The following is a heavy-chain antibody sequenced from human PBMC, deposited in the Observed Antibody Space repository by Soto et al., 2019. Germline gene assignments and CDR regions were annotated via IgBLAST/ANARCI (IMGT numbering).Heavy chain of an antibody. V-gene: IGHV3-74*01. Sequence: GGSLRLSCAASGFTFSTYWMHWVRQAPGKGLVWVSRINSDGSTTSYADSVKGRFTISRDNAKNTLYLQMNSLRAEDTAVYYCVRDGAYSNIFEYWGQGTLVTVPQ. J-gene: IGHJ4*02. CDR3: VRDGAYSNIFEY. CDR1: GFTFSTYW. D-gene: IGHD4-4*01. CDR2: INSDGSTT.